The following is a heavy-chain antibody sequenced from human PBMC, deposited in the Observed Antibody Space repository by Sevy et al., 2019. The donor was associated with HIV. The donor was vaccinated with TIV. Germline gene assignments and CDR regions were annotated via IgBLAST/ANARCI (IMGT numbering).Heavy chain of an antibody. CDR2: ISHDERYK. V-gene: IGHV3-30*04. Sequence: GGSLRLSCAASGFTFSNYDMHWVRQAPGKGLDWVAVISHDERYKNYAESVKVRFTISRDNFKNTLVLQMDSLRPEDTAVYFCARLVACGGDGYYLDSWGQGALVTVSS. CDR3: ARLVACGGDGYYLDS. CDR1: GFTFSNYD. D-gene: IGHD2-21*02. J-gene: IGHJ4*02.